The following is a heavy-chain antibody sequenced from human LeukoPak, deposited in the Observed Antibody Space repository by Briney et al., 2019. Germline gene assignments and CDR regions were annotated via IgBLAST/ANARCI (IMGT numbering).Heavy chain of an antibody. Sequence: PGGSLRLSCAASGFTFSSYGMNWVRQAPGKGLEWVSSISSSSSYIYYADSVKGRFTISRDNAKNSLYLQMNSLRAEDTAVYYCARVETLTAPESFDYWGQGTLVTVSS. J-gene: IGHJ4*02. CDR2: ISSSSSYI. CDR3: ARVETLTAPESFDY. V-gene: IGHV3-21*01. D-gene: IGHD3-9*01. CDR1: GFTFSSYG.